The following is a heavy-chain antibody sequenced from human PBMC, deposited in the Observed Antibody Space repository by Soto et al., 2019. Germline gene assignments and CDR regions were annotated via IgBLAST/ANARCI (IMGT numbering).Heavy chain of an antibody. D-gene: IGHD2-2*01. CDR3: AKGCDGPHCNRTSCPFYFGY. V-gene: IGHV3-23*01. J-gene: IGHJ4*02. CDR2: ISDSGST. Sequence: EVQLLESGGVLVQPGGSLRLSCAASGFTFTNYAMNWVRLAPGKGLEWVSTISDSGSTYYADSVKGRFTISRDNSKNTLYLHMSSLRAEDTAVYFCAKGCDGPHCNRTSCPFYFGYWGQGTLVTVSS. CDR1: GFTFTNYA.